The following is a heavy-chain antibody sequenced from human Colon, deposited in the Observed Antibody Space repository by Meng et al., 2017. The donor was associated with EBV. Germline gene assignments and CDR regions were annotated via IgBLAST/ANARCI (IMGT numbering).Heavy chain of an antibody. Sequence: VNLVEAGGGVVQPGTALGFSCEASGFSFGGFGMHWVRQGPGKGLEWVAMISYDGQKTYYADSVKGRFSISRDKSKNTFLQMSSLTVEDSAIYFCAKEYSLSSSWPYFDSRGQGTLVTVSS. CDR1: GFSFGGFG. D-gene: IGHD5-18*01. J-gene: IGHJ4*02. V-gene: IGHV3-30*18. CDR2: ISYDGQKT. CDR3: AKEYSLSSSWPYFDS.